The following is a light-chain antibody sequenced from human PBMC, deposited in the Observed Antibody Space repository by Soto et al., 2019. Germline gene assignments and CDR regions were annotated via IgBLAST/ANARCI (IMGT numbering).Light chain of an antibody. J-gene: IGKJ1*01. CDR1: QSVRSNY. Sequence: EIVLTQSAGRLSLSTGERATLSCRASQSVRSNYLAWYQQKPGQAPRLLIYNSSPRATGIPDRFSGSGSGTDFTLTISRLEPEDFALYYCQQYRDLPQTFGQGTKVDIK. CDR2: NSS. V-gene: IGKV3-20*01. CDR3: QQYRDLPQT.